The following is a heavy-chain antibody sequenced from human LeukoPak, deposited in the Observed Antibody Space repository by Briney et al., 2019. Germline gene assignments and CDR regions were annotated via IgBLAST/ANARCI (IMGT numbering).Heavy chain of an antibody. J-gene: IGHJ4*02. Sequence: PGGSLRLSCAASGFTFDDYGMSWVRQAPGKGLEWVAGINWNGGSTGYADSVKGRFTISRDNAKNSLYLQMNSLRAEDTALYYCARVVGMTYYFDYWGQGTLVTVSS. V-gene: IGHV3-20*04. CDR1: GFTFDDYG. CDR3: ARVVGMTYYFDY. CDR2: INWNGGST. D-gene: IGHD2-21*02.